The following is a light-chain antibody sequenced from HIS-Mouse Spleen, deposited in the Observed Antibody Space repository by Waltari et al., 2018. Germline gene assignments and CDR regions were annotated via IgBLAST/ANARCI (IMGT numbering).Light chain of an antibody. Sequence: SYELTQPPSVSVSPGQTARLTCSGDALPKKYASWDQQKSGQAPVLVIYEDSKRPSGIPERFSGSSSGTMATLTISGAQVEDEADYYCYSTDSSGNHRVFGGGTKLTVL. CDR2: EDS. CDR3: YSTDSSGNHRV. V-gene: IGLV3-10*01. CDR1: ALPKKY. J-gene: IGLJ2*01.